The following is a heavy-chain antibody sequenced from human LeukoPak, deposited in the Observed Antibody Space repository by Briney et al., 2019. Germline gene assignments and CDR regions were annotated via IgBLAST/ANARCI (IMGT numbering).Heavy chain of an antibody. CDR3: ARDLTGTAMDAGYYYYYYMDV. CDR2: IYYSGST. CDR1: GGSISSSSYY. D-gene: IGHD5-18*01. V-gene: IGHV4-39*07. J-gene: IGHJ6*03. Sequence: SETLSLTCTVSGGSISSSSYYWGWIRQPPGKGLEWIGSIYYSGSTYYNPSLKSRVTISLDTSKNQFSLKLSSVTAADTAVYYCARDLTGTAMDAGYYYYYYMDVWGKGTTVTVSS.